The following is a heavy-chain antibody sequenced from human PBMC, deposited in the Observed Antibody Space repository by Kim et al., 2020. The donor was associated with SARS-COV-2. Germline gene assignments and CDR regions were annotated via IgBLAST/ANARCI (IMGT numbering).Heavy chain of an antibody. V-gene: IGHV3-30-3*01. CDR3: ARDYCSSNSCYIDV. Sequence: GGSLRLSCAASGFSFNNSPMHWVRQAPGKGLEWVTFISYDGSNEFYAESVKGRFTISRDNSKNTLYVQMNSLRSEDTAIYYCARDYCSSNSCYIDVWGPGPAVTVSS. CDR1: GFSFNNSP. J-gene: IGHJ6*02. D-gene: IGHD2-2*01. CDR2: ISYDGSNE.